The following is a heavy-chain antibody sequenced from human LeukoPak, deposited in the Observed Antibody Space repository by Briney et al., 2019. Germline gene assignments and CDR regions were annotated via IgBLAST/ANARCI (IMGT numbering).Heavy chain of an antibody. V-gene: IGHV4-59*01. D-gene: IGHD5-18*01. J-gene: IGHJ5*02. CDR2: IYYSGST. Sequence: SETLSLTCTVSGGSISSYYWSWIRQPPGKGLEWVGYIYYSGSTNYNPSLKSRVTISVDTSKNQFSLKLSSVTAADTAVYYCARHSYGANWFDPWGQGTLVTVSS. CDR1: GGSISSYY. CDR3: ARHSYGANWFDP.